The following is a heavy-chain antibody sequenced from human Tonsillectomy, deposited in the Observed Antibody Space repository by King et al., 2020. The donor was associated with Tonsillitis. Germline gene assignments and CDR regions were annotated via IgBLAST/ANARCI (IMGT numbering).Heavy chain of an antibody. CDR3: AMVARMQNVPVQPHWFDP. V-gene: IGHV4-31*03. J-gene: IGHJ5*02. Sequence: QLQESGPGLVKPSQTLSLTCTVSGGSISSATYSWNWIRQHPGKGLEWTGHIFHTGSAYYNPSLKSRVTMSVDSSKNQFSLRLSSVTAADTAVYYCAMVARMQNVPVQPHWFDPWGQGTLVTVSS. D-gene: IGHD1-14*01. CDR1: GGSISSATYS. CDR2: IFHTGSA.